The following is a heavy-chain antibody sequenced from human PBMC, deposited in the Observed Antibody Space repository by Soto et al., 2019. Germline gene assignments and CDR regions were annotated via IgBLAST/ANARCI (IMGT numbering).Heavy chain of an antibody. CDR3: AKSPPSSGWDSDF. D-gene: IGHD6-19*01. V-gene: IGHV3-30*18. Sequence: QVQLVESGGGVVQPGRSLRLSCAASGFTFSSCGMHWVRQAPGKGLEWVALISYHGSNKYYADSVEGRFTISRDNSKNTLYLQMNSLRAEDAAVYYCAKSPPSSGWDSDFWGQGTLVTVSS. J-gene: IGHJ4*02. CDR1: GFTFSSCG. CDR2: ISYHGSNK.